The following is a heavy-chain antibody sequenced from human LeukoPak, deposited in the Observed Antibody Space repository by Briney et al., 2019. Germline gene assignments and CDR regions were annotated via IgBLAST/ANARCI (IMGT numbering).Heavy chain of an antibody. J-gene: IGHJ6*03. CDR1: GFTFSSYG. D-gene: IGHD5-12*01. Sequence: GGSLRLSCAASGFTFSSYGMHWVRQAPGKGLEWVAFIRYDGSNKYYADSVKGRFTISRDNSKNTLYLQMNSLRAEDGAVYYCAKDERLGYNYYYYMDVWGKGTTVTVSS. CDR2: IRYDGSNK. CDR3: AKDERLGYNYYYYMDV. V-gene: IGHV3-30*02.